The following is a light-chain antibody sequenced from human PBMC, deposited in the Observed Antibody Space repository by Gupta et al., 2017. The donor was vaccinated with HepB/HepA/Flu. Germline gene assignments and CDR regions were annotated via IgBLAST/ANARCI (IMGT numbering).Light chain of an antibody. CDR2: DNN. V-gene: IGLV1-40*01. J-gene: IGLJ2*01. CDR1: SSNIGAGYD. CDR3: QSYDSSLTGSV. Sequence: QSVLTQPPSVSGAPGQRVTISCTGRSSNIGAGYDVHWYQQLPGTAPKLVIYDNNNRPSGVPDRFSGSKSGTSASLAITGLQTEDEADYYCQSYDSSLTGSVFGGGTKLTVL.